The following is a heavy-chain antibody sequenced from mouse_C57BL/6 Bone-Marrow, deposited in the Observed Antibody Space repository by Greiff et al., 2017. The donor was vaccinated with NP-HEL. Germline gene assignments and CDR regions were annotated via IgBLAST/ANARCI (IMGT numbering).Heavy chain of an antibody. D-gene: IGHD2-5*01. V-gene: IGHV5-4*01. J-gene: IGHJ3*01. Sequence: EVQVVESGGGLVKPGGSLKLSCAASGFTFSSYAMSWVRQTPEKRLEWVATISDGGSYTYYPDNVKGRFTISRDNAKNNLYLQMSHLKSEDTAMYYCAREEWSNYGFAYWGQGTLVTVSA. CDR1: GFTFSSYA. CDR3: AREEWSNYGFAY. CDR2: ISDGGSYT.